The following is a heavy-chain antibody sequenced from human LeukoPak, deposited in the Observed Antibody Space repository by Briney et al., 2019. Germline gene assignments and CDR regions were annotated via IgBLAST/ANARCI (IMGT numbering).Heavy chain of an antibody. CDR3: AKKVVVGATSPYSDFQD. Sequence: GGSLRLSCVASGFTFSSYAMSWVRQAPGKGLEWVSAISGSGVTTHYAGSVKGRFSISRDNSKNTLYLQMNSLRAEDTALYYCAKKVVVGATSPYSDFQDWGQGTLVTVSA. CDR1: GFTFSSYA. D-gene: IGHD1-26*01. CDR2: ISGSGVTT. J-gene: IGHJ1*01. V-gene: IGHV3-23*01.